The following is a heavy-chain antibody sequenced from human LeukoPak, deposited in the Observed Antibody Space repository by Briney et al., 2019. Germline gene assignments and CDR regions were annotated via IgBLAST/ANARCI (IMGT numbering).Heavy chain of an antibody. V-gene: IGHV4-59*01. J-gene: IGHJ6*02. CDR1: GGSISSYY. CDR3: ARVSVVGATTSYYGMDV. Sequence: SETLSLTCTVSGGSISSYYWSWIRQPPGKGLERIGYIYYSGSTNYNPSLKSRVTISVDTSKNQFSLKLSFVTAADPAVYYCARVSVVGATTSYYGMDVWGQGTTVTVSS. D-gene: IGHD1-26*01. CDR2: IYYSGST.